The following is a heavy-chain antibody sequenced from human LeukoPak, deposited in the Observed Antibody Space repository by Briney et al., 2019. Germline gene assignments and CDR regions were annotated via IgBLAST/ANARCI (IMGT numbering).Heavy chain of an antibody. J-gene: IGHJ4*02. V-gene: IGHV4-34*01. D-gene: IGHD3-22*01. CDR1: GGSFSGYY. CDR3: ARVLVDSSGYYITHYFDY. CDR2: INHSGST. Sequence: SETLSLTCAVYGGSFSGYYWSWIRQPPGKGLEWIGEINHSGSTNYNPSLKSRVTISVDTSKNQFSLRLSSVTAVDTAAYYCARVLVDSSGYYITHYFDYWGQGTLVTVSS.